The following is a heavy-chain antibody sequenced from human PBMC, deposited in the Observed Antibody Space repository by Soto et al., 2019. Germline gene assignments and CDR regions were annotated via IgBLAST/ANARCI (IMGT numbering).Heavy chain of an antibody. J-gene: IGHJ6*02. Sequence: SETLSLTCTVSGGSVSSCSYYWGWIRQPPGKGLEWIGCIYDSGSTNYNPSLKSRVTISVDTSKNQFSLKLNYVTAADTPVYYCARVADHPLLFMPYVMDVWGQGTTVTVSS. V-gene: IGHV4-61*01. CDR1: GGSVSSCSYY. D-gene: IGHD2-2*01. CDR2: IYDSGST. CDR3: ARVADHPLLFMPYVMDV.